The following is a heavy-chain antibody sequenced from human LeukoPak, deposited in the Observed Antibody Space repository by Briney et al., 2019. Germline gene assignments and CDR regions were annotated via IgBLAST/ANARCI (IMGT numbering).Heavy chain of an antibody. J-gene: IGHJ4*02. D-gene: IGHD4-17*01. Sequence: SETLSLTCTVSGGSLSNYYWSWIRQPPGKGLEWIGYIYYSGSINYNPSLKSRVTISVDMSENQFSLQLSSVTAADTAVYYCARQSRDGDYIAKLFDYWGQGTLVTVSS. CDR2: IYYSGSI. CDR1: GGSLSNYY. V-gene: IGHV4-59*08. CDR3: ARQSRDGDYIAKLFDY.